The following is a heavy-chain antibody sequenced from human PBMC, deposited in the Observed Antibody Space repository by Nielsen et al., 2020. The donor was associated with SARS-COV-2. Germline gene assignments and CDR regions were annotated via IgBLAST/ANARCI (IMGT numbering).Heavy chain of an antibody. CDR1: GFTFDDYA. V-gene: IGHV3-9*01. J-gene: IGHJ4*02. Sequence: SLKISCAASGFTFDDYAMHWVRQAPGKGLEWVSGISWYCGSIGYADSVKGRFTISRDNAKNSLYLQMNSLRAEDTALYYCAKDLSWGYSSGSPHLGVDYWGQGTLVTVSS. CDR3: AKDLSWGYSSGSPHLGVDY. CDR2: ISWYCGSI. D-gene: IGHD6-19*01.